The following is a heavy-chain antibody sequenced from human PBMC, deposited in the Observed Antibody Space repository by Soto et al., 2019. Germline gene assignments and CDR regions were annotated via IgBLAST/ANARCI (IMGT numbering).Heavy chain of an antibody. J-gene: IGHJ4*02. CDR3: ARVSAVAGTIDY. CDR1: GFTFSSYS. Sequence: EVQLVESGGGLVKPGGSLRLSCAASGFTFSSYSMNWVRQAPGKGLEWVSSISSSSSYIYYADSVKGRFPISRDNAKNSLYLQMNSLRAEDTAVYYCARVSAVAGTIDYWGQGTLVTVSS. V-gene: IGHV3-21*01. CDR2: ISSSSSYI. D-gene: IGHD6-19*01.